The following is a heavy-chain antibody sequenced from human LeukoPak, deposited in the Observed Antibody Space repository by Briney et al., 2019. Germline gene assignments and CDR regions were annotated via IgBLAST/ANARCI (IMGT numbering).Heavy chain of an antibody. Sequence: SETLSLTCTVSGGSISSGSYYWSWIRQPAGKGLEWFVRIYTSGSTNYNPSLKRRVTISVDTSKNQFSLKLSSVTAADTAVYYCARHLDYYDSSGYYYGGHGMDVWGQGTTVTVSS. D-gene: IGHD3-22*01. CDR3: ARHLDYYDSSGYYYGGHGMDV. CDR1: GGSISSGSYY. CDR2: IYTSGST. V-gene: IGHV4-61*02. J-gene: IGHJ6*02.